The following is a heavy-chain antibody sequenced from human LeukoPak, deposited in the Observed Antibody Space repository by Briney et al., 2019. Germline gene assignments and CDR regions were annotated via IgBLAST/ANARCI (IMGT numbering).Heavy chain of an antibody. CDR1: GFTFSTFA. CDR3: AKGGGIQLKLLFDY. J-gene: IGHJ4*02. CDR2: ISTSGGSS. Sequence: GGSLRLSCAAYGFTFSTFAMSWVRQAPGKGLEWVSSISTSGGSSYYADSVKGRFTISRDNSQNTLYLQLNNLRAEDTAVYYCAKGGGIQLKLLFDYWGQGTLVTVSS. D-gene: IGHD5-18*01. V-gene: IGHV3-23*01.